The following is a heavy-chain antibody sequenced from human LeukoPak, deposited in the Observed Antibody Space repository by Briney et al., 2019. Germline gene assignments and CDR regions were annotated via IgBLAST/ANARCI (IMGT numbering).Heavy chain of an antibody. J-gene: IGHJ6*02. CDR3: ARDQSCGGDCYWALYYYYYGMDV. CDR1: GYTFTSYD. Sequence: ASVKVSCKASGYTFTSYDINWVRQAPGQGLEWMGIINPSGGSTSYAQKFQGRVTMTRDTSTSTVYMELSSLRSEDTAVYYCARDQSCGGDCYWALYYYYYGMDVWGQGTTVTVSS. D-gene: IGHD2-21*02. V-gene: IGHV1-46*01. CDR2: INPSGGST.